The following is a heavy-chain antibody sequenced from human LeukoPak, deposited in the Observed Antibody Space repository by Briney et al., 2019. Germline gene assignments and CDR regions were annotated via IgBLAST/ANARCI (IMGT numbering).Heavy chain of an antibody. D-gene: IGHD4-11*01. CDR2: ISAYNGNT. Sequence: ASVKVSCKASGYTFTSYGISWVRQAPGQGLEWMGWISAYNGNTNYAQKLQGRVTMTTDTSTSTAYMELRSLRSDDTAVYYCARDRNYGTPYNWFDPWGQGTLVTVSS. CDR3: ARDRNYGTPYNWFDP. CDR1: GYTFTSYG. V-gene: IGHV1-18*01. J-gene: IGHJ5*02.